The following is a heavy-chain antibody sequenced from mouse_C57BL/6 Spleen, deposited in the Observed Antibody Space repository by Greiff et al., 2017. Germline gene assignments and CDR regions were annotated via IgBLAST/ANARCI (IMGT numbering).Heavy chain of an antibody. CDR1: GYTFTSYW. CDR2: IYPGSGST. J-gene: IGHJ4*01. V-gene: IGHV1-55*01. D-gene: IGHD1-1*01. CDR3: ARLGIYYYGSSYEDAMDY. Sequence: QVQLQQPGAELVKPGASVKMSCKASGYTFTSYWITWVKQRPGQGLEWIGDIYPGSGSTNYNEKFKSKATLTVDTSSSTAYMQLSSLTSEDSAVYYCARLGIYYYGSSYEDAMDYWGQGTSVTVSS.